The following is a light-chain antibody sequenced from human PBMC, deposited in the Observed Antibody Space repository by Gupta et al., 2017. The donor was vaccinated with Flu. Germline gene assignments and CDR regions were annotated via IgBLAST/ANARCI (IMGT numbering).Light chain of an antibody. CDR2: GAS. J-gene: IGKJ1*01. CDR3: QQYGSSPRT. CDR1: QSVSSSD. Sequence: ELVFTQSPATLSLSPGERATLSCSASQSVSSSDLAWYQQKPGQAPRLLIYGASSRATGIPDRFSGSGSGTDFTLTISRLEPEDFAVYYCQQYGSSPRTFGQGTKVEI. V-gene: IGKV3-20*01.